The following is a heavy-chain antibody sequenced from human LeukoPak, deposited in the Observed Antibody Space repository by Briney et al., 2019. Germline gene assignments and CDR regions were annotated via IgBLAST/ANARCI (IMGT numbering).Heavy chain of an antibody. D-gene: IGHD3-10*01. CDR1: GGTFSSYD. CDR2: INPNSGGT. Sequence: ASVKVSCKASGGTFSSYDISWVRQAPGQGLEWMGWINPNSGGTNYAQKFQGRVTMTRDTSISTAYMELSRLRSDDTAVYYCARVRRKLLWFGEAAFDIWGQGTMVTVSS. J-gene: IGHJ3*02. CDR3: ARVRRKLLWFGEAAFDI. V-gene: IGHV1-2*02.